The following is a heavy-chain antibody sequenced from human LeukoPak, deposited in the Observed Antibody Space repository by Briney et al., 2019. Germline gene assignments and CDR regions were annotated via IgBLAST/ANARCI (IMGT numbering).Heavy chain of an antibody. J-gene: IGHJ4*02. V-gene: IGHV3-7*01. Sequence: PGGSLRLSCAASGFTFSSYWMSWVRQAPGKGLEWVANIKQDGSEKYYVDSVKGRFTISRDNAKNSLYLQMNSLRAEDTAVYYCARALQYGSGYYGIDYWGQGTLVTVSS. CDR3: ARALQYGSGYYGIDY. D-gene: IGHD3-22*01. CDR2: IKQDGSEK. CDR1: GFTFSSYW.